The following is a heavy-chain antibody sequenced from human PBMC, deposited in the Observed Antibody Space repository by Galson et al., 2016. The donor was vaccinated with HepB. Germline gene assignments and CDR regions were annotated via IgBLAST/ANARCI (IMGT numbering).Heavy chain of an antibody. J-gene: IGHJ3*02. CDR2: VSPYGGT. Sequence: LSLTCTVSGGSVSGSYWTWIRQPPGQGLESIAFVSPYGGTSYRPSLRSIVTISMDTSTNQISLTLTSVTAADTAMYYCARYFASNSYIYAFDMWGQGTMVTVSS. V-gene: IGHV4-4*08. CDR1: GGSVSGSY. CDR3: ARYFASNSYIYAFDM. D-gene: IGHD3-9*01.